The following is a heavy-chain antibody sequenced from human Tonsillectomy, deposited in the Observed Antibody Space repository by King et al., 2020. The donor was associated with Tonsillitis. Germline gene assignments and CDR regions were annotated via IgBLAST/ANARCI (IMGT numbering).Heavy chain of an antibody. Sequence: VQLVESGGGLVQPGGSLRLSCAASGFTFRSYEMNWVRQAPGKGLEWVSYMSSSVSTIYYADSVKGRFPIARDNPNNSLYLQMNSLRAEDTAVYYCAGGVVGATLGVFDYWGQGTLVTVSS. D-gene: IGHD1-26*01. J-gene: IGHJ4*02. V-gene: IGHV3-48*03. CDR3: AGGVVGATLGVFDY. CDR2: MSSSVSTI. CDR1: GFTFRSYE.